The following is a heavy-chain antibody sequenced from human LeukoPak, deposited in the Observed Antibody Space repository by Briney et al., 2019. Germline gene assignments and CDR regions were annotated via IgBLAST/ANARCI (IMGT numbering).Heavy chain of an antibody. CDR1: GFTFSDYY. CDR3: ARDYSPGTSAEAPFDY. CDR2: ISSSGSTI. J-gene: IGHJ4*02. V-gene: IGHV3-11*04. D-gene: IGHD1-14*01. Sequence: PGGSLRLSCAASGFTFSDYYMSWIHQAPGKGLEWVSYISSSGSTIYYADSVKGRFTISRDNAKNSLYLQMNSLRAEDTAVYYCARDYSPGTSAEAPFDYWGQGTLVTVSS.